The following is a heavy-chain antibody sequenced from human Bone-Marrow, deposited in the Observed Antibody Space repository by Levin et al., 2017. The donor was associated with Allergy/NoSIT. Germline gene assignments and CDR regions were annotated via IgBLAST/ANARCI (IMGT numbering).Heavy chain of an antibody. CDR3: ARDPDYYDRAFDT. J-gene: IGHJ3*02. CDR1: GYTFTDYY. Sequence: ASVKVSCKASGYTFTDYYMNWVRQAPGQGLEWMGWINPNSGGTNYAQKFQGRVTMTRDTSISTAYMELSGLRSADTAVYYCARDPDYYDRAFDTWGQGTMVTVSS. V-gene: IGHV1-2*02. D-gene: IGHD3-22*01. CDR2: INPNSGGT.